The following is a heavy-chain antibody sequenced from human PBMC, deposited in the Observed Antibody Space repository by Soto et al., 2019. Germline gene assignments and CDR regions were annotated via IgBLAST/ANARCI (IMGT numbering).Heavy chain of an antibody. V-gene: IGHV3-53*01. Sequence: GGSLRLSCAASGFTVSNNYMSWVRQAPGKGLEWVPIIYSSGSGGSTYYADSVKGRFTISRDNSKNTLYLQMNSLRAEDTAVYYCAKLTGSDFWSGFSAGNYYYYGMDVWGQGTTVTVSS. D-gene: IGHD3-3*01. J-gene: IGHJ6*02. CDR3: AKLTGSDFWSGFSAGNYYYYGMDV. CDR1: GFTVSNNY. CDR2: IYSSGSGGST.